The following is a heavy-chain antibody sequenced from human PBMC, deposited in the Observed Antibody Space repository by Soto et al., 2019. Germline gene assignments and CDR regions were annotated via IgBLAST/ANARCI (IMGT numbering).Heavy chain of an antibody. CDR1: GFVFSEYS. Sequence: QVQLVESGGGVVQPGGSLRLSCAASGFVFSEYSMHWVRQAPGKGLEWVAVIQHDASNIYYAASAKGRFTISRDNSKNTLYLQMNDLTPDDTTVYYCVRVGWGYSFGNGMGDWGQGTTITVSS. J-gene: IGHJ6*02. D-gene: IGHD5-18*01. CDR3: VRVGWGYSFGNGMGD. V-gene: IGHV3-30-3*01. CDR2: IQHDASNI.